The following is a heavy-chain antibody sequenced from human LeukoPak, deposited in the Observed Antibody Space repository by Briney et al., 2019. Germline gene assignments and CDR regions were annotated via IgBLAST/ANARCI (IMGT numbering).Heavy chain of an antibody. D-gene: IGHD2-2*01. CDR3: ARDFSGTDCRSGISCRNYYYMDA. V-gene: IGHV4-4*07. CDR2: IYSGRTS. CDR1: SGTISGFY. Sequence: SETLSLTCTVSSGTISGFYWSWIRQPAGKGLEWIGRIYSGRTSKSNPSLKSRIILSVDTSKNQFSLKLNSVTAADTAVYYCARDFSGTDCRSGISCRNYYYMDAWGKGTAVTVSS. J-gene: IGHJ6*03.